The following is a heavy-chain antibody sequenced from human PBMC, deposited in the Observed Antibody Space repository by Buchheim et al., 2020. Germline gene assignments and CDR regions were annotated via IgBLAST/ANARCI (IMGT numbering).Heavy chain of an antibody. D-gene: IGHD2-21*01. CDR1: GFSFGTYS. CDR3: ARVAYGYFDY. Sequence: EVQLVESGGGLVQPGGSLRLSCAASGFSFGTYSMNWLRQAPGKGLEWISYISHSSATIYYPDSVRGRFTVSWDNAKNSLYLPMDSLGAEDTAVYYCARVAYGYFDYWGQGTL. V-gene: IGHV3-48*04. J-gene: IGHJ4*02. CDR2: ISHSSATI.